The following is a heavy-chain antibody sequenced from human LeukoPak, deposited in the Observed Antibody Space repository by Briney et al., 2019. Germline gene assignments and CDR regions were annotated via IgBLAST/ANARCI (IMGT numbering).Heavy chain of an antibody. V-gene: IGHV1-2*06. CDR3: ARDLRYGYDSSKTFDI. CDR1: GYTFTGYY. D-gene: IGHD3-22*01. J-gene: IGHJ3*02. Sequence: ASVKVSRKASGYTFTGYYMHWVRQAPGQGLEWMGRINPNSGGTNYAQKFQGRVTMTRDTSISTAYMELSRLRSDDTAVYYCARDLRYGYDSSKTFDIWGQGTMVTVSS. CDR2: INPNSGGT.